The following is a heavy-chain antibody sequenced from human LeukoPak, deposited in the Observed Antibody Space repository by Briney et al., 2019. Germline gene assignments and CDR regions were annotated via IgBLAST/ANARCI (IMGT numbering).Heavy chain of an antibody. D-gene: IGHD2-2*01. Sequence: ASVKVSCKASGGTFSSYAISWVRQAPGQGLEWVGRIIPILGIANYAQKFQGRVTITADKSTSTAYMELSSLRSEDTAVYYCASEYCSSTSCYLTGLGAFDIWGQGTMVTVSS. CDR1: GGTFSSYA. J-gene: IGHJ3*02. V-gene: IGHV1-69*04. CDR3: ASEYCSSTSCYLTGLGAFDI. CDR2: IIPILGIA.